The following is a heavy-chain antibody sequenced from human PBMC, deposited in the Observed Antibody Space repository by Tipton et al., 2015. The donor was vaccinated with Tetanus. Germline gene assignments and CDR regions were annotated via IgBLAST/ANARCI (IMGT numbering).Heavy chain of an antibody. CDR3: ARDQLDH. CDR1: GFTFSNYA. J-gene: IGHJ4*02. CDR2: ISVRGSHT. V-gene: IGHV3-23*01. Sequence: SLRLSCAASGFTFSNYAMAWVRQAPGKGLEWVSGISVRGSHTYYADPVKGRFSISRDNSKNTVYLQMNSLRDEDTAVYFCARDQLDHWGQGTLVTVSS.